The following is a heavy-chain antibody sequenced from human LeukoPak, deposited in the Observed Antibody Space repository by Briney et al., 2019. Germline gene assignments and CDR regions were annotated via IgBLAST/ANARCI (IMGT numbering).Heavy chain of an antibody. J-gene: IGHJ4*02. CDR1: GFTFDDYP. D-gene: IGHD3-9*01. CDR3: ARDSYDILTGYYSPGDY. Sequence: GGSLRLSCAASGFTFDDYPMHWVRQAPGRGLEWVSSISSSSSYIYYADSVKGRFTISRDNAKNSLYLQMNSLRAEDTAVYYCARDSYDILTGYYSPGDYWGQGTLVTVSS. V-gene: IGHV3-21*01. CDR2: ISSSSSYI.